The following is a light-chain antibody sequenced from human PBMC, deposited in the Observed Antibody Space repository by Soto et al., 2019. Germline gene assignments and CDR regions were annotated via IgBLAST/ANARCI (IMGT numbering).Light chain of an antibody. CDR3: GTWDTSLSTMI. J-gene: IGLJ2*01. V-gene: IGLV1-51*01. CDR2: DNN. Sequence: QSVLTQPPSVSAAPGQKVTISCSGGSSNIGNNNVSWYQQFPGTAPKLLIYDNNKRPSGIPDRFSCSKTGTSATPGITGVQNGDEDDYYCGTWDTSLSTMIFGGGTKLTVL. CDR1: SSNIGNNN.